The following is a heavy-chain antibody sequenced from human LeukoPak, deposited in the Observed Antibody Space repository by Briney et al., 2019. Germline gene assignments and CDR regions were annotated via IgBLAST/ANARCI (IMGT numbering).Heavy chain of an antibody. J-gene: IGHJ6*02. CDR3: ARDRVRGVGMDV. V-gene: IGHV1-8*01. CDR1: GYTFTSYD. Sequence: GASVKVSCRASGYTFTSYDINWVRQATGQGLEWMGWMNPNSGNTGYAQKFQGRVTMTRNTSISTAYMELSSLRSEDTAVYYCARDRVRGVGMDVWGQGTTVTVSS. D-gene: IGHD3-10*01. CDR2: MNPNSGNT.